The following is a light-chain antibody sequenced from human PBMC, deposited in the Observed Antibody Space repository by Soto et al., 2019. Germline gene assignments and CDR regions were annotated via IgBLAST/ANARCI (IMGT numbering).Light chain of an antibody. CDR3: QQYRSSPRT. CDR1: QTVDSGY. J-gene: IGKJ1*01. V-gene: IGKV3-20*01. Sequence: EIVLTQFPGTLSLSPGERATLSCRASQTVDSGYLAWYQQKPGQAPRLLIFGANSRATGIPDRFRGSGSGADFTLTNTRLEPDDFAVYYCQQYRSSPRTFGQGTKVEIK. CDR2: GAN.